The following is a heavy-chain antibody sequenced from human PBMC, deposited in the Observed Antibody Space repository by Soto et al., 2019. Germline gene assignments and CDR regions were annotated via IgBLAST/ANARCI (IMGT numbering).Heavy chain of an antibody. Sequence: PAGSLRLSCAASGFTFSSYGMHWVRQAPGKGLEWVAVIWYDGSNKYYADSVKGRFTISRDNSKNTLYLQMNSLRAEDTAVYYYASSTTYSTGVEYWGQGTLVTGSS. J-gene: IGHJ4*02. D-gene: IGHD2-15*01. CDR2: IWYDGSNK. V-gene: IGHV3-33*01. CDR1: GFTFSSYG. CDR3: ASSTTYSTGVEY.